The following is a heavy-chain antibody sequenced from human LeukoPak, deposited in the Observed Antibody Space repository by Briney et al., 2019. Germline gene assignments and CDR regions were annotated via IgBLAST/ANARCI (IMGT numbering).Heavy chain of an antibody. CDR3: ARVSYYDSSGYCPL. D-gene: IGHD3-22*01. CDR1: GFTASSNY. V-gene: IGHV3-66*01. J-gene: IGHJ4*02. Sequence: GGSLRLSCAAPGFTASSNYMSWVRQAPGKGLEWVSVIYSGGSTYYADSVKGRFTISRDNSKNTLYLQMNSLRAEDTAVYYCARVSYYDSSGYCPLWGQGTLVTVSS. CDR2: IYSGGST.